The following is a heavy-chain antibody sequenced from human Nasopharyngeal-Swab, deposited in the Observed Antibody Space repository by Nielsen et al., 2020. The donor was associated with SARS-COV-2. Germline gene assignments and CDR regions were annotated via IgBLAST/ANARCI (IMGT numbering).Heavy chain of an antibody. D-gene: IGHD2-2*01. Sequence: SETLSLTCAVYGGSFSAYYWGWIRQPPGKGLEWIAEINHSGSTNYNPSLESRVTISVDTSKNQFSLKLSSVTAADTAVYYCARGLSGIVPAPILGLGPYYYYYYMDVWGKGTTVTVSS. CDR1: GGSFSAYY. CDR3: ARGLSGIVPAPILGLGPYYYYYYMDV. V-gene: IGHV4-34*01. CDR2: INHSGST. J-gene: IGHJ6*03.